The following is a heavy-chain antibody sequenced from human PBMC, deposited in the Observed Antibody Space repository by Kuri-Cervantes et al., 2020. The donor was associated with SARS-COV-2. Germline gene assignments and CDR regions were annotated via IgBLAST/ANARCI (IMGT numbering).Heavy chain of an antibody. CDR3: VRDGDHWNFDY. CDR1: GFTFNTFA. V-gene: IGHV3-74*01. J-gene: IGHJ4*02. D-gene: IGHD1-1*01. Sequence: ETLSLTCAASGFTFNTFAMSWVRQAPGKGLEWVSRINPDGSYTNNADSVKGRFTLSRDNAKNMLFLQMNSLRAEDTAVYYCVRDGDHWNFDYWGQGTLVTVSS. CDR2: INPDGSYT.